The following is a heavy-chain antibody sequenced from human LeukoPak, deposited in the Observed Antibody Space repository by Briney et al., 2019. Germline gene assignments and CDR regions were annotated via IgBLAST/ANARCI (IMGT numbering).Heavy chain of an antibody. J-gene: IGHJ4*02. CDR2: ISGDGGST. CDR3: AKGQGYYFHY. Sequence: GGSLRLSCAASGFTFDDYAMHWVRQAPGKGLEWVSLISGDGGSTYYADSVKGRFTISRDNSKSSLYLQMNSLRTEDTALYYYAKGQGYYFHYWGQGTLVTVSS. CDR1: GFTFDDYA. V-gene: IGHV3-43*02.